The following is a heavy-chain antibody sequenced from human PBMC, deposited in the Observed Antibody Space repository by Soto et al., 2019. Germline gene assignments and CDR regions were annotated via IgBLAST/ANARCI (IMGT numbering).Heavy chain of an antibody. Sequence: PSETLSLTCAVSGGSISSSNWWSWVRQPPGXGLEWIGEIYHSGSTNYNPSLKSRVTISVDKSKNQFSLKLSSVTAADTAVYYCASLGYCSSTSCLKSNDYWGQGTLVTVSS. CDR1: GGSISSSNW. J-gene: IGHJ4*02. CDR2: IYHSGST. D-gene: IGHD2-2*01. V-gene: IGHV4-4*02. CDR3: ASLGYCSSTSCLKSNDY.